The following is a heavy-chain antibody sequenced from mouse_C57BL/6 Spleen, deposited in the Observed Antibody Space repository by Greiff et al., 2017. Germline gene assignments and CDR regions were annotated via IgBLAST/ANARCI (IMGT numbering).Heavy chain of an antibody. V-gene: IGHV1-61*01. D-gene: IGHD2-3*01. CDR3: ARRGLLPFDY. J-gene: IGHJ2*01. CDR1: GYTFTSYW. Sequence: VQLQQPGAELVRPGSSVKLSCKASGYTFTSYWMDWVKQRPGQGLEWIGNIYPSDSETHYNQKFKDKATLTVDKSSSTAYMQLSSLTSEDSAVYYCARRGLLPFDYWGQGTTLTVSS. CDR2: IYPSDSET.